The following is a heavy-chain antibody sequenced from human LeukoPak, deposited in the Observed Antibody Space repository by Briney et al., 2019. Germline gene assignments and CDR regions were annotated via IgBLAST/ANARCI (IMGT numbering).Heavy chain of an antibody. Sequence: PAETLSLTCAVYGGSFSGYYWSLIRQPPGKGLEWIGEINHSGSTNYNPSLKSRVTISVDTSKNQFSLKLSSVTAADTAVHYCARGGTPDYWGRGTLVTVSS. CDR2: INHSGST. J-gene: IGHJ4*02. CDR3: ARGGTPDY. D-gene: IGHD1-26*01. CDR1: GGSFSGYY. V-gene: IGHV4-34*01.